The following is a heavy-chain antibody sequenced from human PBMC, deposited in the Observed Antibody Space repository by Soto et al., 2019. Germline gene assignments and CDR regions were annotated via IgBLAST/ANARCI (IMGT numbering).Heavy chain of an antibody. D-gene: IGHD3-9*01. CDR3: ARALRYFANWFDP. V-gene: IGHV4-31*03. CDR2: IYYSGST. CDR1: GGSINSGSYY. J-gene: IGHJ5*02. Sequence: SETLSLTCTVSGGSINSGSYYWSWIRQHPGKGLEWIGYIYYSGSTYYNPSLKSRLTISLDTSKNQFSLKLSSVTVADTAVYYCARALRYFANWFDPWGQGTLVTVSS.